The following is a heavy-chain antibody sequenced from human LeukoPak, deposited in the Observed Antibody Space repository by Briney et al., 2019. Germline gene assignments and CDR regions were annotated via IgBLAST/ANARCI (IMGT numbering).Heavy chain of an antibody. CDR3: ARVGGGCSSTSCTSYFDY. Sequence: SETLSLTCTVSGGSISSSSYYWGWIRQPPGKGLEWIGSIYYSGSTYYNPSLKSRVTMSVDTSKNQFSLKLSSVTAADTAVYYCARVGGGCSSTSCTSYFDYWGQGTLVTVSS. D-gene: IGHD2-2*01. V-gene: IGHV4-39*07. CDR1: GGSISSSSYY. J-gene: IGHJ4*02. CDR2: IYYSGST.